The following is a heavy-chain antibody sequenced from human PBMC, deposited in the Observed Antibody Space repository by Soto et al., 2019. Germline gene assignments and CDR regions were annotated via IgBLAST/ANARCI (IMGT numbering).Heavy chain of an antibody. Sequence: EMQLLESGGALEQPGGSLRLSCAASGLTFSTYAMTWVRLPPGRGLDYVSAITSSGDKTWYADSVKGRFTISRDNSKSTLYLQMNSLRGEDTAIHYCAKAPRGGARGYCYFDLWGRGTLVTVSS. CDR2: ITSSGDKT. CDR1: GLTFSTYA. V-gene: IGHV3-23*01. D-gene: IGHD3-10*01. J-gene: IGHJ2*01. CDR3: AKAPRGGARGYCYFDL.